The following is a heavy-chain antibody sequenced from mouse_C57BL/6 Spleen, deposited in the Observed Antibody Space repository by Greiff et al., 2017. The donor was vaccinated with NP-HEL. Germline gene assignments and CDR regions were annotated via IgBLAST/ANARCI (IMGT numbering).Heavy chain of an antibody. CDR3: ARSMTTASMDY. CDR2: IYPRSGNT. J-gene: IGHJ4*01. CDR1: GYTFPRSG. D-gene: IGHD1-2*01. V-gene: IGHV1-81*01. Sequence: VQLQQSGAELARPGASVKRSGKDSGYTFPRSGLSWVPPSTLQGLEWIGEIYPRSGNTYYNEKFKGKATLTADKSSSTAYMELRSLTSEDSAVYFCARSMTTASMDYWGQGTSVTVSS.